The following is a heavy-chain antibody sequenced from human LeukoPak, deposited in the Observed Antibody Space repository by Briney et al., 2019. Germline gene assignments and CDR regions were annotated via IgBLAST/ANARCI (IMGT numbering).Heavy chain of an antibody. Sequence: SETLSLTCTVSGDSISRSTYYWAWIRQPPGKGLEWIGSVYYGRSPYFNPSLESRATISVDTSKNHFSLKMSSVTAADTAVYYCARSSGTGTFSYWGQGTLATVSS. CDR2: VYYGRSP. CDR3: ARSSGTGTFSY. CDR1: GDSISRSTYY. J-gene: IGHJ4*02. D-gene: IGHD6-25*01. V-gene: IGHV4-39*02.